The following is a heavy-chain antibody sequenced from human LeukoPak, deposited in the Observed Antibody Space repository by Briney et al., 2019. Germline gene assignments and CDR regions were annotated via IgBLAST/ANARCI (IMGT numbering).Heavy chain of an antibody. Sequence: GGSLRLSCAASGFTFSSHAMSWVRQTPGKGLEWVSSLSADGTRTHYADSLKGRFTISRDNSKNMLYLQMNSLRVDDTAVYFCAYYDSSGYYYGRLRYWGQGTLVTVSS. V-gene: IGHV3-23*01. CDR3: AYYDSSGYYYGRLRY. CDR2: LSADGTRT. CDR1: GFTFSSHA. J-gene: IGHJ4*02. D-gene: IGHD3-22*01.